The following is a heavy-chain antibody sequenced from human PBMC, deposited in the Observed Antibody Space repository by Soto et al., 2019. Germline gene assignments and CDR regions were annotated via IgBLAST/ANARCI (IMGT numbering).Heavy chain of an antibody. CDR2: ISASVGST. V-gene: IGHV3-23*01. CDR3: AKSLGYKAYYVGRDA. J-gene: IGHJ6*02. Sequence: GGSLRLSGAASGFTFRSSAMSCVRQDPEKRLGWVSAISASVGSTYYADSVKGRFTISRDNSKNPLYLQMNSLRAEDTAGYYLAKSLGYKAYYVGRDAGGEGTKVTVS. CDR1: GFTFRSSA. D-gene: IGHD3-10*02.